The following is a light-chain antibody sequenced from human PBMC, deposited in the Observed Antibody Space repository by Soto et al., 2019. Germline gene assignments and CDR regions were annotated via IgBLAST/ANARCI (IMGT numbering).Light chain of an antibody. CDR1: SSDVGSYNR. CDR3: SLYTSSSTVV. J-gene: IGLJ2*01. V-gene: IGLV2-18*01. Sequence: QPVLTQPPSVSGSPGQSVTISCTGTSSDVGSYNRVSWYQQPPGTAPKLMIYEVSNRPSGVPDRFSGSKSGNTASLTISGLQAEDEADYYCSLYTSSSTVVFGGGTKLTVL. CDR2: EVS.